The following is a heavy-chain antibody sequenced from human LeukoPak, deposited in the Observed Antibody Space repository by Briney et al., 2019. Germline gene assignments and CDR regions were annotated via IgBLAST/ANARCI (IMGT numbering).Heavy chain of an antibody. CDR3: ARGGARYLDS. CDR2: MKEDGSDI. Sequence: PGGSLRLSCVASGSTLSGYSMNWVRQAPGKGLEWVAKMKEDGSDIHYVDSVKGRFTICRDNAKNSLCLQMSSLRVEDTAVYYCARGGARYLDSWGQGILVTVSS. D-gene: IGHD3-9*01. V-gene: IGHV3-7*01. J-gene: IGHJ4*02. CDR1: GSTLSGYS.